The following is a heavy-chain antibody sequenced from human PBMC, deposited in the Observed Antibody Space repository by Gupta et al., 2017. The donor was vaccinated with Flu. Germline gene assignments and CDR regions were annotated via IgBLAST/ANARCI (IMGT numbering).Heavy chain of an antibody. CDR1: GFHFTDYA. J-gene: IGHJ5*02. V-gene: IGHV3-23*01. D-gene: IGHD1-1*01. CDR2: INKWCGRT. CDR3: TKILKPETGPLGNCFDP. Sequence: EVPLLESGGGLVKHGGSLSLSCAASGFHFTDYAINWVRTPPGTGLGWGSGINKWCGRTFYADVVRGRFTISRGNAKYAVYVQMNSRRDNDSAMYYCTKILKPETGPLGNCFDPWGQGTRVTVSS.